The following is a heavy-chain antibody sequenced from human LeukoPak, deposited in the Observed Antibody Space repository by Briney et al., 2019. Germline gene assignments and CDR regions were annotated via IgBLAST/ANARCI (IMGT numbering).Heavy chain of an antibody. D-gene: IGHD6-6*01. J-gene: IGHJ3*02. Sequence: ASVKVSCKASGYTFTGYYMHWVRQAPGQGLEWTGWINPNSGGTNYAQKFQGRVTMTRDTSISTAYMELSRLRSDDTAVYYCARDIGIAARPRSAFDIWGQGTMFTVSS. CDR2: INPNSGGT. CDR3: ARDIGIAARPRSAFDI. CDR1: GYTFTGYY. V-gene: IGHV1-2*02.